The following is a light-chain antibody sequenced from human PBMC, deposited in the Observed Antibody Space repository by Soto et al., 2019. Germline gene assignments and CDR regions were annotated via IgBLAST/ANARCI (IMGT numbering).Light chain of an antibody. Sequence: SPVPLSLTPGERATLSFRATRSVNNSVAWYKQNPGQAPRILIYGASTRATGIPARFSGSGSGTEFTLTINSLQSEDVAVYYWQQYRPSCTFGQGTMLEIK. CDR3: QQYRPSCT. J-gene: IGKJ2*02. CDR2: GAS. CDR1: RSVNNS. V-gene: IGKV3D-15*01.